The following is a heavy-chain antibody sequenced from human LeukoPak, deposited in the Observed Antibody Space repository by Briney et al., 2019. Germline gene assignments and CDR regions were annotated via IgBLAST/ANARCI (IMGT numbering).Heavy chain of an antibody. V-gene: IGHV1-2*02. Sequence: ASVKVSCKASGYTFTGYYMHWVRQAPGQGLEWMGWINPNSGGTNYAQKFQGRVTMTRDTSISTAYMELSRLRSDDTAVYYCARVGLDAGSSSWDPFDYWGQGTLVTVSS. CDR3: ARVGLDAGSSSWDPFDY. J-gene: IGHJ4*02. D-gene: IGHD6-13*01. CDR2: INPNSGGT. CDR1: GYTFTGYY.